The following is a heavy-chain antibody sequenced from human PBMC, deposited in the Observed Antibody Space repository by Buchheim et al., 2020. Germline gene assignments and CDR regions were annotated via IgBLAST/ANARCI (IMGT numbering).Heavy chain of an antibody. J-gene: IGHJ5*02. CDR1: GGTFSSYA. D-gene: IGHD3-10*01. Sequence: QVQLVQSGAEVKKPGSSVKVSCKASGGTFSSYAISWVRQAPGEGLEWLGGTIPIFGTANYAQKFQGRVTITADKSTSTAYMELSSLRSEDTAVYYSARDRWLGELFTNWFDPWGQGTL. CDR3: ARDRWLGELFTNWFDP. CDR2: TIPIFGTA. V-gene: IGHV1-69*06.